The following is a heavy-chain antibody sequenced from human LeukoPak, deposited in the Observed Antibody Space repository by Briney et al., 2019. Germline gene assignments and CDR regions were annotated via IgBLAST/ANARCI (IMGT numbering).Heavy chain of an antibody. J-gene: IGHJ4*02. CDR3: ARDGDSWNDFDY. D-gene: IGHD1-1*01. CDR2: IRKDGGEI. V-gene: IGHV3-7*01. CDR1: GFSFSTSW. Sequence: GGSLRLSCVASGFSFSTSWMTWVRQAPGKGLEWVANIRKDGGEIYYVDSVKGRFTISRDNTKNSPYLQMNSLRVEDTAVYYCARDGDSWNDFDYWGQGTLVTVSS.